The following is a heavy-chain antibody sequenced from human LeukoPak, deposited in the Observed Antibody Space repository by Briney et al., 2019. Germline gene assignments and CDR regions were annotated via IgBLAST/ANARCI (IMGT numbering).Heavy chain of an antibody. CDR3: ARRRIWFGEVRSDAFDS. CDR2: INQSGGT. D-gene: IGHD3-10*01. Sequence: SETLSLTCAVYGGSFSGYYWSWIRQPPGKGLEWIGEINQSGGTKYNPSLESRVTISVDTSKNQFSLNLTSVTAADTAVFYCARRRIWFGEVRSDAFDSWGQGTMVTVPS. CDR1: GGSFSGYY. J-gene: IGHJ3*02. V-gene: IGHV4-34*01.